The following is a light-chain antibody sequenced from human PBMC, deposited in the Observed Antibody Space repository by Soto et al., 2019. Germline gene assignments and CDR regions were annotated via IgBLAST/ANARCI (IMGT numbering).Light chain of an antibody. CDR2: KAS. CDR1: QSISSW. J-gene: IGKJ4*01. CDR3: QKYNTAPLT. V-gene: IGKV1-5*03. Sequence: DIQMTHSPSALSASVGDRVTITGRASQSISSWLAWYQQKPGKAPKVLIYKASSLESGVPSRFSGSGYGTEFTLTISNLQPEDVATYYCQKYNTAPLTFGGGTKVDIK.